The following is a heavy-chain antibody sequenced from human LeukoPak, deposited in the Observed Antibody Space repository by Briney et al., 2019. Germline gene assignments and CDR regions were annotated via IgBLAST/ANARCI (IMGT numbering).Heavy chain of an antibody. Sequence: SETLSLTCTVSGGSIGSIVYYWAWIRQPPGKGLEWIGEINHRGSTNYNPSLKGRVTVSLDTSKNQFSLKLSSVTAADTAVYYCARAPGAALDWGQGTLVTVSS. CDR2: INHRGST. V-gene: IGHV4-39*07. CDR3: ARAPGAALD. CDR1: GGSIGSIVYY. D-gene: IGHD2-15*01. J-gene: IGHJ4*02.